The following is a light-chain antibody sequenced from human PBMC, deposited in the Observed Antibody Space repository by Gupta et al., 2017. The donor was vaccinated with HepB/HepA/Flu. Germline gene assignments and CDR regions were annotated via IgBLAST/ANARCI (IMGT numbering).Light chain of an antibody. CDR1: QSISSY. CDR2: AAS. V-gene: IGKV1-39*01. CDR3: QQCNSTPLT. J-gene: IGKJ5*01. Sequence: QLTHSPSFLSSSVGDRVTITCRASQSISSYLDWYQQRPGKAPKLLIYAASTLQSGVPSRFSGSGSGTEFTLTISSLQPEDFASYYCQQCNSTPLTFGQGTRLEIK.